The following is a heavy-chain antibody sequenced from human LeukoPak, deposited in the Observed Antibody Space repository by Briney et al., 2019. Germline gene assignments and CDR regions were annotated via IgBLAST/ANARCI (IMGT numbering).Heavy chain of an antibody. V-gene: IGHV3-7*05. Sequence: PGGSLRLSCAASGFTFSTYWMSWVRQAPGKGLEWLANIKQDGGEKSYVYSVKGRFTISRDNAKNSLYLQMNSLRAEDTAVYYCARDIHGYSGYDTGLDYWGQGTLVTVSS. J-gene: IGHJ4*02. D-gene: IGHD5-12*01. CDR2: IKQDGGEK. CDR1: GFTFSTYW. CDR3: ARDIHGYSGYDTGLDY.